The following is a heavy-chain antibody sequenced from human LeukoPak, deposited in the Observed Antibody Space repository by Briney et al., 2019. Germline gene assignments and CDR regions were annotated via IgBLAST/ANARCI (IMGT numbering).Heavy chain of an antibody. CDR2: INHSGST. CDR3: ARGIVRNWFDP. CDR1: GGSFSGYY. Sequence: PSETLSLTCAVYGGSFSGYYWSWIRQPPGKGLEWIGEINHSGSTNYNPSLKSRVTISVDTSKNQFSLKLSSVSAADTAVYYCARGIVRNWFDPWGQGTLVTVSS. V-gene: IGHV4-34*01. D-gene: IGHD2-8*01. J-gene: IGHJ5*02.